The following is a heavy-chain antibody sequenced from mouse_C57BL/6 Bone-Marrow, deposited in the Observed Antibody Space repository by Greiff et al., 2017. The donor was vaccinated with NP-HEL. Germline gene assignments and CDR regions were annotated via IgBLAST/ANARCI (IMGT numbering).Heavy chain of an antibody. D-gene: IGHD2-3*01. CDR2: IYPRSGNT. J-gene: IGHJ3*01. V-gene: IGHV1-81*01. CDR3: ARGKWLLHAY. Sequence: VQLVESGAELARPGASVKLSCKASGYTFTSYGISWVKQRPGQGLEWIGEIYPRSGNTYYNEKFKGKATLTADKSSSTAYMELRSLTSEDSAVYFCARGKWLLHAYWGQGTLVTVSA. CDR1: GYTFTSYG.